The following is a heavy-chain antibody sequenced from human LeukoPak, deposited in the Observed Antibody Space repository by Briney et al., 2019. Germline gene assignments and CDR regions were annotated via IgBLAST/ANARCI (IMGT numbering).Heavy chain of an antibody. V-gene: IGHV4-61*02. J-gene: IGHJ5*02. CDR2: IYTSGST. D-gene: IGHD1-1*01. CDR1: GGSISSGSYY. CDR3: ARVRGWNERWFDP. Sequence: PSQTLSLTCTVSGGSISSGSYYWSWIRQPAGKGLEWIGRIYTSGSTNYNPSLKSRVTISVDTSKNQFSLKLSSVTAADTAVYYCARVRGWNERWFDPWGQGTLVTVSS.